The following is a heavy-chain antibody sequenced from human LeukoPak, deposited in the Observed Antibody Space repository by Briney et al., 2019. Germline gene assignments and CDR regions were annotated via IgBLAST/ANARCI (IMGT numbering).Heavy chain of an antibody. Sequence: PGGSPRLSCAAPGFTLSSYWMHLVRQAPGKGLGWGSRISTDGSSTNSADSVKGRLTISRDNAKNTLYLQMNSLRAEDTAVYYCVREYSSSSGRAFDIWGQGTMVTVSP. CDR3: VREYSSSSGRAFDI. CDR2: ISTDGSST. CDR1: GFTLSSYW. J-gene: IGHJ3*02. V-gene: IGHV3-74*01. D-gene: IGHD6-6*01.